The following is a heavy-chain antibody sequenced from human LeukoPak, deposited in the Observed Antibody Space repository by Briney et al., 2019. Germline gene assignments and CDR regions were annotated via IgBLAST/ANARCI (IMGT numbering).Heavy chain of an antibody. Sequence: PSETLSLTCAVYGGSFSGYYWSWIRQPPGKGLEWIGEINHSGSTNYNPSLKSRVTISVDTSKNQFSLKLSSVTAADTAVYYCARGSLVTLYYYYYMDVWGKGTTVTISS. J-gene: IGHJ6*03. CDR1: GGSFSGYY. D-gene: IGHD2-21*01. CDR3: ARGSLVTLYYYYYMDV. CDR2: INHSGST. V-gene: IGHV4-34*01.